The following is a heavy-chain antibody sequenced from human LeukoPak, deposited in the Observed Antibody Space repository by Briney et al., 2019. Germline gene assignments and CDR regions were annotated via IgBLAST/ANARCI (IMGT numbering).Heavy chain of an antibody. CDR2: ISGSGGST. CDR3: SRGGSSFYGSGSYYNID. CDR1: GFTFSSYA. J-gene: IGHJ4*02. D-gene: IGHD3-10*01. Sequence: GGSLRLSCAASGFTFSSYAMSWVRQAPGKGLEWVSAISGSGGSTYYADSVKGRFTISRDNARNSLYLQMNGLRAEDTAVYYCSRGGSSFYGSGSYYNIDWGQGTLVTVSS. V-gene: IGHV3-23*01.